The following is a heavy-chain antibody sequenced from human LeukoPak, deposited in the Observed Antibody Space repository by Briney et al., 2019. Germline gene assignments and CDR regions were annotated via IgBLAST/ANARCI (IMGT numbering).Heavy chain of an antibody. CDR1: GGSISSGTYY. CDR2: IHHSGST. D-gene: IGHD5-12*01. V-gene: IGHV4-30-2*01. Sequence: PSQTLSLTCTVSGGSISSGTYYWTWIRQPPGKGLEWVGYIHHSGSTYYKPSLKSRVTISVDRSKNQFSLKLSSVTAADTAVYYCARNGGGYDKDSTTELDYWGQGTLVTVSS. CDR3: ARNGGGYDKDSTTELDY. J-gene: IGHJ4*02.